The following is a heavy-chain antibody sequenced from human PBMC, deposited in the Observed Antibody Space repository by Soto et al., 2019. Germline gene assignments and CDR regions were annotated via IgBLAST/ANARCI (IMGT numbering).Heavy chain of an antibody. CDR2: IWNDGNNK. CDR3: ARGLHSLFDY. J-gene: IGHJ4*02. V-gene: IGHV3-33*01. D-gene: IGHD2-21*01. Sequence: QVQLVESGGGVVQPGGSLRLPCAASGFTLSNYGMHWVRQAQGKGLEWVAVIWNDGNNKYYADSVRGQFTISRDNSNNTLYVQMTSLRAEDTAVYYCARGLHSLFDYWGQGTLVTVSS. CDR1: GFTLSNYG.